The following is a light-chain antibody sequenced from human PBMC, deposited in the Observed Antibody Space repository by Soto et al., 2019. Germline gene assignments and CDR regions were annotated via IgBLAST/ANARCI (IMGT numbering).Light chain of an antibody. V-gene: IGKV3-11*01. CDR3: QQYNYWPGT. J-gene: IGKJ1*01. Sequence: EIVLTQSPATLSLSPGERATLSCRASQSVSSYLAWYQQKPGQAPRLLIYDASNRATGIPARFSGSGSGTDFTLTISSLEPEDFAVYYCQQYNYWPGTFGQGTKVEIK. CDR2: DAS. CDR1: QSVSSY.